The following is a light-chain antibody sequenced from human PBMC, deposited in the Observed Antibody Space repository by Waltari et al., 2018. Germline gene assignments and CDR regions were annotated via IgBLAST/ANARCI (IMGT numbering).Light chain of an antibody. J-gene: IGLJ2*01. CDR3: HAAAGNNWF. CDR1: VLAEKY. Sequence: YDLAQPFSVSVSPGQTATITCSGDVLAEKYVRWFQQRPGQAPTLILYKDTERPSGTPERFSGSSSGATVTLTIRGALLEDEGDYHCHAAAGNNWFFGGGTKLTVL. V-gene: IGLV3-27*01. CDR2: KDT.